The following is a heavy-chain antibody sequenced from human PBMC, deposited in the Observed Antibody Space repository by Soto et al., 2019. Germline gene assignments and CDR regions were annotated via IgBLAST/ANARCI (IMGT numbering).Heavy chain of an antibody. Sequence: GGSLRLSCAASGFTFSNYDMSWVRQTPGKGLEWVSSIGGSGGSTYYADSVKGRFTISRDNSKNTLYLQMNSLKAEDTAVYYCATLLTGYWGQGTLVTVSS. CDR1: GFTFSNYD. V-gene: IGHV3-23*01. J-gene: IGHJ4*02. D-gene: IGHD3-9*01. CDR3: ATLLTGY. CDR2: IGGSGGST.